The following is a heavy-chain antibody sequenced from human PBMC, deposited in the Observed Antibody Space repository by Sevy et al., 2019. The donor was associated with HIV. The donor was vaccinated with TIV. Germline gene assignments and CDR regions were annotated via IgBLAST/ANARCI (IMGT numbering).Heavy chain of an antibody. V-gene: IGHV3-48*01. D-gene: IGHD6-6*01. J-gene: IGHJ4*02. CDR3: TRGKGSSDY. CDR1: GFTFSTYI. CDR2: ISSSSNTI. Sequence: GGSLRLSCAASGFTFSTYIMNWVRQAPGKGLEWISYISSSSNTIDYADSVKGRFTISRDNAKNSVYLQMNSLRGEDTAVYYCTRGKGSSDYWGQGTLVTVSS.